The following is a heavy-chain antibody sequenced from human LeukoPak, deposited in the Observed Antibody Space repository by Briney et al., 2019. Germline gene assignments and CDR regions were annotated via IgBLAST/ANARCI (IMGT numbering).Heavy chain of an antibody. J-gene: IGHJ4*02. CDR3: ARASYDYVWGSYRPQFFDY. V-gene: IGHV4-61*01. CDR1: GGSVSSGSYY. Sequence: PSETLSLTCTVSGGSVSSGSYYWSWIRQPPGKGLEWIGYIYYSGSTNCNPSLKSRVTISVDTSKNQFSLKLSSVTAADTAVYYCARASYDYVWGSYRPQFFDYWGQGTLVTVSS. D-gene: IGHD3-16*02. CDR2: IYYSGST.